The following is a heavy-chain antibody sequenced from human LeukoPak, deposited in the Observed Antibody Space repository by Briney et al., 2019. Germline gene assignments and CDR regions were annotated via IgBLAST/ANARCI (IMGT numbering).Heavy chain of an antibody. D-gene: IGHD3-10*01. CDR3: ARDLGYYGSGSYFDY. CDR1: GGPISSGDYY. CDR2: IYYSGST. V-gene: IGHV4-30-4*01. Sequence: PSQTLSLTCTVSGGPISSGDYYWSWIRQPPGKGLEWIGYIYYSGSTYYNPSLKSRVTISVDTSKNQFSLKLSSVTAADTAVYYCARDLGYYGSGSYFDYWGQGTLVTVSS. J-gene: IGHJ4*02.